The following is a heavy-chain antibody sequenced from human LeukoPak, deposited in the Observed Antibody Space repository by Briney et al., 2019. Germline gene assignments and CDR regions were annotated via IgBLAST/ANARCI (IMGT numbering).Heavy chain of an antibody. Sequence: GRSLRLSCAASGFTFSNYGIHWVRQAPGKGLEWVAVISYDGSNQYYADSVKGRFTVSRGNSKNTLYLQMNSLRPEDTAVYYCAMDLGRWDYFDYWGQGTLVTVSS. D-gene: IGHD3-10*01. CDR1: GFTFSNYG. CDR2: ISYDGSNQ. J-gene: IGHJ4*02. V-gene: IGHV3-30*03. CDR3: AMDLGRWDYFDY.